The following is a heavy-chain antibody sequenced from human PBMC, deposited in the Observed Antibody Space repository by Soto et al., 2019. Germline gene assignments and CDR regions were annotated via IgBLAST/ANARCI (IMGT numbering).Heavy chain of an antibody. D-gene: IGHD3-3*01. V-gene: IGHV3-23*01. J-gene: IGHJ4*02. CDR3: AKDLTPTIFGVVMPFDY. CDR2: ISGSGGST. Sequence: GGSLRLSCAASGFTFSSYAMSWVRQAPGKGLEWVSAISGSGGSTYYADSVKGRFTISRDNSKNTLYLQMNSLRAEDTAVYYCAKDLTPTIFGVVMPFDYWGQGTLVTVSS. CDR1: GFTFSSYA.